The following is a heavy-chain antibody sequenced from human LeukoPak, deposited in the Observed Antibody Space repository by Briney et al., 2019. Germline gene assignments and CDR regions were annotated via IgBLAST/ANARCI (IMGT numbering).Heavy chain of an antibody. CDR3: VTLTGPLENAFDI. D-gene: IGHD3-9*01. CDR2: IFSDGTIT. CDR1: GFTFSRYW. V-gene: IGHV3-74*01. Sequence: PGGSLRLSCAASGFTFSRYWMHWIRQAPGKGLVWVSAIFSDGTITRYADSVKGRFTISRDNARNTLYLQMDSLRAEDTAVNYCVTLTGPLENAFDIWGQGTMVTVSS. J-gene: IGHJ3*02.